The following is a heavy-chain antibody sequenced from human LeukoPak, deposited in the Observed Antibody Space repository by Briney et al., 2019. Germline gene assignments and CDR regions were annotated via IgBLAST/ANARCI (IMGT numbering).Heavy chain of an antibody. D-gene: IGHD7-27*01. V-gene: IGHV3-7*01. Sequence: PGGSLRLSCSASGFAFSDYLMNWVRQAPGKGPEWVANINLGGSAKLYVGSVKGRYTISRDNAKNSLYLQMNSLRVEDTAVYYCAAWGLHNYWGQGTLVTVSS. J-gene: IGHJ4*02. CDR3: AAWGLHNY. CDR1: GFAFSDYL. CDR2: INLGGSAK.